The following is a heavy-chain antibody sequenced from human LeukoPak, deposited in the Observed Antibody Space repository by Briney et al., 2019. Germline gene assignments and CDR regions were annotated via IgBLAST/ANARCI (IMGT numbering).Heavy chain of an antibody. V-gene: IGHV1-2*02. CDR2: INPNSVGT. D-gene: IGHD5/OR15-5a*01. J-gene: IGHJ6*03. CDR1: GYTFTGYF. CDR3: ARAKGVFVSTIRDYYYYMDV. Sequence: GASVEVSCTASGYTFTGYFIHWVRQAPGHGIEWLGGINPNSVGTNYAQKFQGRVTMTRDTSIRTAYMELSRLISDDTAMYYCARAKGVFVSTIRDYYYYMDVWGKGTTVTISS.